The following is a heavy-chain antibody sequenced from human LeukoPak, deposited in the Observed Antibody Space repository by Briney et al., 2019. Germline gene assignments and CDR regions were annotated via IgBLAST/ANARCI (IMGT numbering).Heavy chain of an antibody. D-gene: IGHD3-3*01. CDR3: ASTIHGSTSDSEGYYPKWFDP. Sequence: GGSLRLSCSASASGFSCLTMNWFRQSPGKGPEWVSSICTSSNYIFYSDSVKGRFNISRDNTKNSLFLDMTTLRDEDTAVYYCASTIHGSTSDSEGYYPKWFDPWGQGTAVTVSS. CDR2: ICTSSNYI. J-gene: IGHJ5*01. V-gene: IGHV3-21*01. CDR1: ASGFSCLT.